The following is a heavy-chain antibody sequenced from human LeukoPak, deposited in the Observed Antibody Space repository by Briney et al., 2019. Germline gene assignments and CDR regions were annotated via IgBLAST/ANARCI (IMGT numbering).Heavy chain of an antibody. CDR1: GGSISSGSYH. V-gene: IGHV4-61*02. CDR3: ARDGRGYDILTGYYFGYYFDY. J-gene: IGHJ4*02. Sequence: SETLSLTCTVSGGSISSGSYHWSWIRQPAGKGLEWIGRIYTSGSTNYNPSLKSRVTMSVDTSKNQFSLKLSSVTAADTAVYYCARDGRGYDILTGYYFGYYFDYWGQGTLVTVSS. D-gene: IGHD3-9*01. CDR2: IYTSGST.